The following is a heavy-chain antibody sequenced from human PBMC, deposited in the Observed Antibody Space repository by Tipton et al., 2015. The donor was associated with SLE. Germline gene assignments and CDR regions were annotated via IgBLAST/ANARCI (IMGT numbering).Heavy chain of an antibody. V-gene: IGHV3-20*01. Sequence: SLRLSCATSGFTLKNFAMSWVSWVRQAPGKGLEWVSGINWNGESISFAASVKDRFTISRDNAKNSLYLQMSSLRAEDTAFYHCARGISGSYFRFDYWGLGTLVTVSS. D-gene: IGHD1-26*01. CDR3: ARGISGSYFRFDY. J-gene: IGHJ4*02. CDR2: INWNGESI. CDR1: GFTLKNFA.